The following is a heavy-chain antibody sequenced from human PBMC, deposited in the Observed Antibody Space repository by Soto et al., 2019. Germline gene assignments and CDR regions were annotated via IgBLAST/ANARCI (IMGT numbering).Heavy chain of an antibody. CDR2: ISRSSSYI. CDR1: GFTFSSYS. Sequence: EVQLVESGGGLVKPGGSLRLSCAASGFTFSSYSMNWVRQAPGTGLEWVSSISRSSSYIYYADSVKGRFTISRDNAKNSLYLQMNSLRAEDTAVYYCASPSQIAAAGPECFQHGGQGSLVTVSS. D-gene: IGHD6-13*01. CDR3: ASPSQIAAAGPECFQH. V-gene: IGHV3-21*01. J-gene: IGHJ1*01.